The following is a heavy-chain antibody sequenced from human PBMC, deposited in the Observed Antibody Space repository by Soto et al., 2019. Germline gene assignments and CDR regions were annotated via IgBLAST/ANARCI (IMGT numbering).Heavy chain of an antibody. CDR2: TYYRSKWNS. CDR1: GDSVSRTSVA. V-gene: IGHV6-1*01. J-gene: IGHJ4*02. CDR3: VRGQFSAFDC. Sequence: QVQLHQSGPGLVKPSQTLSLTCATSGDSVSRTSVAWNWIRQSPSRGLEWLGRTYYRSKWNSDYAVSVRGRITINQDTSNSQFSLQLNSVTPEDTAVYYCVRGQFSAFDCWGQGTLVTVSS.